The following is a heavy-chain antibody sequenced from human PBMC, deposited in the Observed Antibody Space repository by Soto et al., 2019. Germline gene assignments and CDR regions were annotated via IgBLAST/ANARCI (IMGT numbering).Heavy chain of an antibody. CDR2: ISAYNDNT. CDR3: AREYCANGVCYLPDY. J-gene: IGHJ4*02. D-gene: IGHD2-8*01. V-gene: IGHV1-18*01. CDR1: GYAFTTYG. Sequence: QVPLVQSGAEVKKPGASVKVSCKASGYAFTTYGISWVRQAPGQGLEWMGWISAYNDNTNYAQKLQGRVTMTTDTSTTTAYMELRSLGSDDTAVYYCAREYCANGVCYLPDYWGQGTLVTVSS.